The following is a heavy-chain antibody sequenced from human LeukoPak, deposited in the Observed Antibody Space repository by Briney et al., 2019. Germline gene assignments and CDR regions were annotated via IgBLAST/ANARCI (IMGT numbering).Heavy chain of an antibody. CDR3: ATYYYDSSGYYYYFDY. CDR2: IYPGDSDT. V-gene: IGHV5-51*01. CDR1: GYSFTSYW. Sequence: GESLKISCKGSGYSFTSYWIGWVRQMPGKGLEWMGIIYPGDSDTRYSPSFQGQVTISADRSISTAYLQWSSLKASDTAVYYCATYYYDSSGYYYYFDYWGQGTLVTVSS. D-gene: IGHD3-22*01. J-gene: IGHJ4*02.